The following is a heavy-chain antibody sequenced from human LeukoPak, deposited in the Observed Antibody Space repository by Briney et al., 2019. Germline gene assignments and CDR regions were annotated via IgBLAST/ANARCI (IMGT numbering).Heavy chain of an antibody. CDR2: ISAYNGIT. J-gene: IGHJ5*02. V-gene: IGHV1-18*01. CDR3: ARVASEYNWFDP. CDR1: GYTFTSYG. Sequence: ASVKVSCKASGYTFTSYGISWVRQAPGQGLEWMGWISAYNGITNYAQKLQGRVTMTTDTSTSTAYMELRSLRSDDTAVYYCARVASEYNWFDPWGQGTLVTVSS.